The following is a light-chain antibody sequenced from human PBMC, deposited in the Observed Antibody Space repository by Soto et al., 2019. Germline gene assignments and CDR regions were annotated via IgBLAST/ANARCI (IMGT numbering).Light chain of an antibody. CDR3: QHYDNLPPFT. CDR2: DAS. Sequence: DIQMTQSPSSLSASVGDRVTITCQASQDISNYLNWYQQKPGKAPKLLIYDASNLETGVPSRFSGSGSGTDFTFTISSLQPEDFATYYCQHYDNLPPFTFGPGTKVDI. J-gene: IGKJ3*01. CDR1: QDISNY. V-gene: IGKV1-33*01.